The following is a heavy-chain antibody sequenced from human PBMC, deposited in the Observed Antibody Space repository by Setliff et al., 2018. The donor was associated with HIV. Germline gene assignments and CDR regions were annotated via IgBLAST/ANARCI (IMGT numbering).Heavy chain of an antibody. CDR1: GVSISSSSYF. CDR2: IYFSGST. D-gene: IGHD3-9*01. J-gene: IGHJ6*03. V-gene: IGHV4-39*01. CDR3: ARHPRHYNILTGYRYYMDV. Sequence: SETLSLTCAVSGVSISSSSYFWGWIRRPPGTGLDWIGSIYFSGSTYYNPSLESRVTISMDTSKSRFSLKLTSVTAADTAVYYCARHPRHYNILTGYRYYMDVWGKGTTVTVSS.